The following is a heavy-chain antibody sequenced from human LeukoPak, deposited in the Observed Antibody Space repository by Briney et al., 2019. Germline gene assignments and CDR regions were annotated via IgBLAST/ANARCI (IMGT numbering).Heavy chain of an antibody. J-gene: IGHJ4*02. D-gene: IGHD3-10*01. CDR2: IYHSGSI. CDR3: ARDRIYGSGSDHFDY. Sequence: SVTLSLTCTVSGYSIRSGYYWGWIRQPPGKGLEWIGSIYHSGSIYHNPSLRSRVTISVDTSKNQFSLKLSSVTAADTAVYYCARDRIYGSGSDHFDYWGQGTLVTVSS. V-gene: IGHV4-38-2*02. CDR1: GYSIRSGYY.